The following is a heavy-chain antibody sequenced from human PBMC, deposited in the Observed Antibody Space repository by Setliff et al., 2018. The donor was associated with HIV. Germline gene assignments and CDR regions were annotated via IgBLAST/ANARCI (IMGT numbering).Heavy chain of an antibody. Sequence: ASVKVSCKASGYTFTSYYMHWLRQAPGQGLEWMGVIKPSGGWTSYARNFQGRVTMTRDTATSTVYMELSSLRSEDTAVYYCARVRYCSGGSCYGGEYWFDPWGQGTLVTVSS. CDR1: GYTFTSYY. J-gene: IGHJ5*02. D-gene: IGHD2-15*01. CDR3: ARVRYCSGGSCYGGEYWFDP. V-gene: IGHV1-46*01. CDR2: IKPSGGWT.